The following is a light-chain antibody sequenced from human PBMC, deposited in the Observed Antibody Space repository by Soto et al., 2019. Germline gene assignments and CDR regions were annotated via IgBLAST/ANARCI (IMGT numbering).Light chain of an antibody. CDR1: SSNIGAGYD. Sequence: QSALTQLPSVSGAPGQRVTISCTGSSSNIGAGYDVHWYQQLPGTAPKLLIYGNSNRPSGVPDRFSGSKSSTSASLAITGLQAEDEADYYCQSYDSSLSGYVFGTGTKVTVL. CDR3: QSYDSSLSGYV. V-gene: IGLV1-40*01. J-gene: IGLJ1*01. CDR2: GNS.